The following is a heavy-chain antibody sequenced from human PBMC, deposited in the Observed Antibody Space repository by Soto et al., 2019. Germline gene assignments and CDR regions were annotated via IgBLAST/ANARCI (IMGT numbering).Heavy chain of an antibody. Sequence: PGGSLRLSCAASGFTFSDYYMSWIRQAPGKGLEWVSYISSSGSTIYYADSVKGRFTISRDNAKNSLYLQMNSLRAEDTAVYYCATKSYDSLTGYWERYDYYGMAVWGQGTTVTVSS. J-gene: IGHJ6*02. CDR2: ISSSGSTI. CDR1: GFTFSDYY. V-gene: IGHV3-11*01. D-gene: IGHD3-9*01. CDR3: ATKSYDSLTGYWERYDYYGMAV.